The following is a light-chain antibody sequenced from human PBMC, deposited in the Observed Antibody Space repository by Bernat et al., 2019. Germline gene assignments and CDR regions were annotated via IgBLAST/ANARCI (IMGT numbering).Light chain of an antibody. CDR3: QQFGSSLLT. CDR2: GAS. CDR1: QSVSSSY. V-gene: IGKV3-20*01. Sequence: EIVLTQSPGTLSLSPGERATLSCRASQSVSSSYLAWYQQKPGQAPRLLIYGASSRATGIPDRFSGSGSGPDLTLTISRLVPEDFAVYYCQQFGSSLLTFGQGTRLEIK. J-gene: IGKJ5*01.